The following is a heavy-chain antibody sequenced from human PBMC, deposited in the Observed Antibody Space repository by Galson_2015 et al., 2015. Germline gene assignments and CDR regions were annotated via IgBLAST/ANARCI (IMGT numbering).Heavy chain of an antibody. V-gene: IGHV3-21*01. CDR2: ISSSSSYI. CDR3: ASSSIAAAAHYYYMDV. CDR1: GFTFSSYS. J-gene: IGHJ6*03. Sequence: SLRLSCAASGFTFSSYSMNWVRQAPGKGLEWVSSISSSSSYIYYADSVKGRFTISRDKATNSLYLQMNSLRAEDTAVYYCASSSIAAAAHYYYMDVWGKGTTVTVSS. D-gene: IGHD6-13*01.